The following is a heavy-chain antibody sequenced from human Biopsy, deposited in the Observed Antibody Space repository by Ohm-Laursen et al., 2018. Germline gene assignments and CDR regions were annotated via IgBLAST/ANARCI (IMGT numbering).Heavy chain of an antibody. Sequence: SVTVSYKTSGYNFISYSINWVRQAPGQGLEWMGWIRPLNGDTKYGQKFQDRVTMTTDTSTSTVYMELTSLRSDDTAVYYCARGEVTFGELIVSLDSWGQGTLVTVSS. V-gene: IGHV1-18*01. CDR1: GYNFISYS. CDR2: IRPLNGDT. J-gene: IGHJ4*02. D-gene: IGHD3-16*02. CDR3: ARGEVTFGELIVSLDS.